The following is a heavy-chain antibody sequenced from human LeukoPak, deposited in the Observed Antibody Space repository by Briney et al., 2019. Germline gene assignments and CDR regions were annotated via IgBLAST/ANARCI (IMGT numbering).Heavy chain of an antibody. Sequence: VASVKVSCKASGYTFTSYDINWVRLATGQGLEWMGWMNPNSGNTGYAQKFQGRVTMTRNTSISTAYMELSSLRSEDTAVYYCARDVAAANWFDPWGQGTLVTVSS. CDR2: MNPNSGNT. V-gene: IGHV1-8*01. CDR1: GYTFTSYD. D-gene: IGHD3-10*02. CDR3: ARDVAAANWFDP. J-gene: IGHJ5*02.